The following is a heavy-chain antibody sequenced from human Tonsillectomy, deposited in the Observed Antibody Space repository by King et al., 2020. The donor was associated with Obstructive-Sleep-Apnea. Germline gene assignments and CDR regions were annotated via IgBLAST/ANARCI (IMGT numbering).Heavy chain of an antibody. D-gene: IGHD5-12*01. Sequence: VQLVESGGGLVQPGGSLTLSCAASGFTFRSYGMSWVRQAPGQGLEWVSSLSVSGGVTYYAGSVKGRFSVSGDFSKNMVYLQMSSLRVEDTAVYFCARWLRSTMKTYRFDSWGQGTLVTVSS. CDR2: LSVSGGVT. V-gene: IGHV3-23*04. J-gene: IGHJ4*02. CDR3: ARWLRSTMKTYRFDS. CDR1: GFTFRSYG.